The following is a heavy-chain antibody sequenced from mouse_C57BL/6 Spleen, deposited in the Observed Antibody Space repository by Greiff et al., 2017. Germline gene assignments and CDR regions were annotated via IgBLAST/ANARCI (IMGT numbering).Heavy chain of an antibody. D-gene: IGHD1-1*01. J-gene: IGHJ2*01. CDR3: ASYYGSSLDY. V-gene: IGHV1-82*01. CDR2: IYPGDGDT. CDR1: GYAFSSSW. Sequence: QVQLQQSGPELVKPGASVKISCKASGYAFSSSWMNWVKQRPGKGLEWIGRIYPGDGDTNYNGKFKGKATLTADKSSSTAYMQLSSLTSEDSAVXLCASYYGSSLDYWGQGTTLTVSS.